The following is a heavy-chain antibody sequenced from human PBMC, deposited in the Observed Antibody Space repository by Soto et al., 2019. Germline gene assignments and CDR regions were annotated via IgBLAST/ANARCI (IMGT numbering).Heavy chain of an antibody. V-gene: IGHV1-2*04. CDR2: INPNSGGT. D-gene: IGHD6-19*01. Sequence: QVQLVQSGAEVKKPGASVKVSCKASGYTFTGYYMHWVRQAPGQGLEWMGWINPNSGGTNYAQKFQGWVTMTRETSISTAYMELSRLRSDDTAVYYCARDQIAVAGYYYYGMDVWGQGTTVTVSS. J-gene: IGHJ6*02. CDR3: ARDQIAVAGYYYYGMDV. CDR1: GYTFTGYY.